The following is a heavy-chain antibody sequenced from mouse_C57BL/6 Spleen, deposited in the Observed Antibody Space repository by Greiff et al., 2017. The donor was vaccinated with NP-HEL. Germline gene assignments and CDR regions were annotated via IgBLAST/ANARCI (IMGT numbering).Heavy chain of an antibody. CDR3: ARYSSGYDYYYAMDY. CDR2: IYPGSGST. D-gene: IGHD3-2*02. V-gene: IGHV1-55*01. Sequence: QVQLQQPGAELVKPGASVKMSCKASGYTFTSYWITWVKQRPGQGLEWIGDIYPGSGSTNYNEKFQSKATLTVDTSSSTAYMQLSSLTSEDSAVXYCARYSSGYDYYYAMDYWGQGTSVTVSS. J-gene: IGHJ4*01. CDR1: GYTFTSYW.